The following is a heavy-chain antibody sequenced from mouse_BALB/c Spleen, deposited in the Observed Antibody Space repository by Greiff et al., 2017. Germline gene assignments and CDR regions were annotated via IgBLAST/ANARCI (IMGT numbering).Heavy chain of an antibody. V-gene: IGHV5-17*02. CDR2: ISSGSSTI. CDR3: ARGDYGFYAMDY. J-gene: IGHJ4*01. Sequence: EVKVVESGGGLVQPGGSRKLSCAASGFTFSSFGMHWVRQAPEKGLEWVAYISSGSSTIYYADTVKSRFTISRDNPKNTLFLQMTSLRSEDTAMYYCARGDYGFYAMDYWGQGTSVTVSS. D-gene: IGHD1-1*01. CDR1: GFTFSSFG.